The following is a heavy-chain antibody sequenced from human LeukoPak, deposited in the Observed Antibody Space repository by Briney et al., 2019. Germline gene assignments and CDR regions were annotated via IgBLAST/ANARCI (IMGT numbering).Heavy chain of an antibody. CDR2: ISWNSGSI. CDR1: GFTFDDYA. J-gene: IGHJ6*02. D-gene: IGHD3-10*01. CDR3: AKVLTITMVRGKVGRSNSDFYGMDV. Sequence: PGGSLRLSCAASGFTFDDYAMHWVRQAPGKGLEWVSGISWNSGSIGYADSVKGRFTISRDNAKNSLYLQMNSLRAEDTALYYCAKVLTITMVRGKVGRSNSDFYGMDVWGQGTTVTVSS. V-gene: IGHV3-9*01.